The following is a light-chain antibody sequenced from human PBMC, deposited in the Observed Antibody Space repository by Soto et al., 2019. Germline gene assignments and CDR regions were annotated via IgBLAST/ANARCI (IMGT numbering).Light chain of an antibody. CDR1: QSLSNS. CDR3: QQRSNWPA. Sequence: EIVLTQSPASLSLSPGERATFSCRASQSLSNSLAWYQQKPGQAPRLLIYDTSNRATGTPARFSGSGSGTDFTLTISSLEPEDFAVYYCQQRSNWPAFGQGTRLEIK. J-gene: IGKJ5*01. V-gene: IGKV3-11*01. CDR2: DTS.